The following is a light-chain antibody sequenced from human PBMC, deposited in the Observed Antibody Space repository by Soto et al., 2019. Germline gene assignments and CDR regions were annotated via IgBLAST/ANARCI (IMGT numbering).Light chain of an antibody. V-gene: IGKV1-39*01. J-gene: IGKJ1*01. CDR3: QKSYSTTWT. CDR2: AAS. Sequence: DLHMTQSPCTLSAAVGDRFAPALGASQSISIWLAWYQQRPGKAPKLLIYAASSLQSGVPSRFSGSGSGTDFTLTISSLQPEDFATYYCQKSYSTTWTCGQGTTGDIK. CDR1: QSISIW.